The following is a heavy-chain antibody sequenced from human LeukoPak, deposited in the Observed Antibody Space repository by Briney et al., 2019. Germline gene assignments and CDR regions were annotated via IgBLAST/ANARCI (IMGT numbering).Heavy chain of an antibody. CDR2: IYYSGST. CDR3: ARRGYYSVMDV. Sequence: GSLRLSCAASGFTFSSYSMNWVRQAPGKGLEWIGSIYYSGSTYYNPSLKSRVTISVDTSKNQFSLKLSSVTAADTAVYYCARRGYYSVMDVWGKGTTVTISS. J-gene: IGHJ6*03. D-gene: IGHD5-12*01. CDR1: GFTFSSYSMN. V-gene: IGHV4-39*01.